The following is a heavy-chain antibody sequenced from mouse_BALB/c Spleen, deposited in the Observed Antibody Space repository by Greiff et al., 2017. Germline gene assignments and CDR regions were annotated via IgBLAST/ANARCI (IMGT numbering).Heavy chain of an antibody. V-gene: IGHV2-9*02. CDR1: GFSLTSYG. J-gene: IGHJ4*01. CDR3: ARDHDAMDY. CDR2: IWSDGST. Sequence: VQRVESGPGLVAPSQSLSITCTVSGFSLTSYGVSWVRQPPGKGLEWLGVIWSDGSTNYNSALMSRLSISKDNSKSQVFLKMNSLQTDDTAMYYCARDHDAMDYWGQGTSVTVSS.